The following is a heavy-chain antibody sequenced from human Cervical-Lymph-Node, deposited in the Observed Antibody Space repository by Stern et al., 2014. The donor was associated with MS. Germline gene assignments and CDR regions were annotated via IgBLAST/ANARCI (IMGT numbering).Heavy chain of an antibody. D-gene: IGHD4-17*01. CDR2: IYHSGST. J-gene: IGHJ4*02. V-gene: IGHV4-30-2*01. Sequence: LQLQESGSGLVKPSQTLSLTCAVSGGSISSGGYSWSWIRQPPGKGLEWIGYIYHSGSTYYNPSLKSRVTISVDRSKTHFSLKLSSVTAADTAVYYCARVRSDYGDYFDYWGQGTLVTVSS. CDR1: GGSISSGGYS. CDR3: ARVRSDYGDYFDY.